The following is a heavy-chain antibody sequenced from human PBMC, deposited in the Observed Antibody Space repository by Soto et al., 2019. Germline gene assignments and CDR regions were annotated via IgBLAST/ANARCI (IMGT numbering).Heavy chain of an antibody. D-gene: IGHD3-10*01. CDR3: ARAHLWFGEFDPMAHGWFDP. J-gene: IGHJ5*02. V-gene: IGHV1-8*01. CDR1: GYTFTSYD. CDR2: MNPNSGNT. Sequence: GASVKVSCKASGYTFTSYDINWVRQATGQGLEWMGWMNPNSGNTGYAQKFQGRVTMTRNTSISTAYMELSSLRSEDTAVYYCARAHLWFGEFDPMAHGWFDPWGQGTLVTVSS.